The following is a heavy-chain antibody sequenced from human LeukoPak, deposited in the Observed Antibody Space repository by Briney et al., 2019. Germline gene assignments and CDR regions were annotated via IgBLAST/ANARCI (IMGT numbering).Heavy chain of an antibody. CDR1: GGSFSGYY. V-gene: IGHV4-34*01. CDR2: INHSGST. Sequence: PSETLSLTCAVYGGSFSGYYWSWIRQPPGKGLEWIGEINHSGSTNYNPSLKSRVTISVDTSKNQFSLKLSSVTAADTAVYYCARGPYGDYGFGSYWGQGTLVTVSP. CDR3: ARGPYGDYGFGSY. D-gene: IGHD4-17*01. J-gene: IGHJ4*02.